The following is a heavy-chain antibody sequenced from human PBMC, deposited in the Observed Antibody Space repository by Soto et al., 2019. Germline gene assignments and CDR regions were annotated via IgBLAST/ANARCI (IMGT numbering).Heavy chain of an antibody. CDR2: IYSGGST. Sequence: PGGSLRLSCAASGFTVSSNYMSWVRQAPGKGLEWVSVIYSGGSTYYADSVKGRFTISRDNSKNTLYLQMNSLRAEDTAVYYCAREAYYYGMDVRGQGTTVTVSS. J-gene: IGHJ6*02. V-gene: IGHV3-53*01. CDR3: AREAYYYGMDV. CDR1: GFTVSSNY.